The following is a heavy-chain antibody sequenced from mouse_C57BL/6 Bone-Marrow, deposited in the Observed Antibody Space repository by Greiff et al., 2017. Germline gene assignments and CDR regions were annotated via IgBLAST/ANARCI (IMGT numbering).Heavy chain of an antibody. V-gene: IGHV1-9*01. CDR1: GYTFTGYW. CDR3: AALGSSSYYYDMDY. D-gene: IGHD1-1*01. CDR2: ILPGSGST. J-gene: IGHJ4*01. Sequence: VQLQQSGAELMKPGASVKLSCKATGYTFTGYWIEWVKQRPGHGLEWIGEILPGSGSTNYNEKFKGKATFTADPSSTTAYRQLSSLTTEDSALFYCAALGSSSYYYDMDYWGQGTSVTVSS.